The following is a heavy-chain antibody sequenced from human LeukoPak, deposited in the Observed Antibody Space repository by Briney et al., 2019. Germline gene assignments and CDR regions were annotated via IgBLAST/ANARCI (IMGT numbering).Heavy chain of an antibody. CDR2: ISSSSSYI. CDR3: ARDRAYDSSGYYSFDY. D-gene: IGHD3-22*01. V-gene: IGHV3-21*01. Sequence: PGGSLRLSCAASGFTFSSYSMNWVRQAPGKGLEWVSSISSSSSYIYYADSVKGRFTISRDNAKNSLYLQMNSLRAEDTAVYYCARDRAYDSSGYYSFDYRGQGTLVTVSS. CDR1: GFTFSSYS. J-gene: IGHJ4*02.